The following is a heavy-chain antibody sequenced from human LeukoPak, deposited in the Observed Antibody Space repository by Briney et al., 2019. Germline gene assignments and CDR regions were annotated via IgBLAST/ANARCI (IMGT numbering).Heavy chain of an antibody. J-gene: IGHJ6*02. CDR1: GGAISSYY. CDR3: ARDQEFAAAGTRIYYYGMDV. V-gene: IGHV4-59*01. CDR2: IYYSGST. D-gene: IGHD6-13*01. Sequence: PSETLSLTCTVSGGAISSYYWIWIRQSPGKGLEWIGYIYYSGSTNYNPSLKSRVTISVDTSKNQFSLKLSSVTAADTAVYYCARDQEFAAAGTRIYYYGMDVWGQGTTVTVSS.